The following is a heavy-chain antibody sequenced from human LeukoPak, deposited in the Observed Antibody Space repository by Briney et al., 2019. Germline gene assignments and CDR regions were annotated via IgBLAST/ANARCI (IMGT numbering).Heavy chain of an antibody. CDR3: AKGGWLEY. Sequence: PGGSLRLSCAASGFTFSTFAMHWVRQAPGKGLEWVALISYDGSQKYYADSVKGRFTISRDNSKNTVYLQMNSLRAEDTAVYYCAKGGWLEYWGQGTLVTVSS. J-gene: IGHJ4*02. V-gene: IGHV3-30*18. CDR1: GFTFSTFA. D-gene: IGHD6-19*01. CDR2: ISYDGSQK.